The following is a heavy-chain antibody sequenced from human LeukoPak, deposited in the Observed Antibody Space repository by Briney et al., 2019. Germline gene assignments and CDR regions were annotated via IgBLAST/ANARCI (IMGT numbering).Heavy chain of an antibody. CDR3: ARQTAVAAIYWYFDL. D-gene: IGHD6-19*01. CDR2: IDHSGST. V-gene: IGHV4-34*01. Sequence: SETLSLTCAVYGGSFSGYYWSWIRQPPAKGLEWIGEIDHSGSTNYNPSLKSRVTISVDTSKNQFSLKLSSVTAADTAVYYCARQTAVAAIYWYFDLWGRGTLVTVSS. J-gene: IGHJ2*01. CDR1: GGSFSGYY.